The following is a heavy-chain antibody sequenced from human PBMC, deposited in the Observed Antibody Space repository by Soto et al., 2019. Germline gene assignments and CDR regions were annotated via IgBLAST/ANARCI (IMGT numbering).Heavy chain of an antibody. CDR2: IYYSGST. J-gene: IGHJ5*02. Sequence: PSETLSLTCTVSGGSISSSSYYWGWIRQPPGKGLEWIGSIYYSGSTYYNPSLKSRVTISVDTSTNQFSLKLSSVTAADTAVYYCARATFRIAAAGRNWFDPWGQGTLVTVS. CDR3: ARATFRIAAAGRNWFDP. V-gene: IGHV4-39*01. CDR1: GGSISSSSYY. D-gene: IGHD6-13*01.